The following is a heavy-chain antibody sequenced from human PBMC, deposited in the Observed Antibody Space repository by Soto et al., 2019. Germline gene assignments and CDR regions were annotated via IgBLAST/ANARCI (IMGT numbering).Heavy chain of an antibody. CDR3: ARVGEYSYGYYYYGMDV. J-gene: IGHJ6*02. CDR1: GGSISSYY. Sequence: PSETLSLTCTVSGGSISSYYWSWIRQPPGKGLEWIGYIYYSGSTNYNPSLKSRVTISVDTSKNQFSLKLSSVTAADTAVYYCARVGEYSYGYYYYGMDVWGQGTTVTVSS. D-gene: IGHD5-18*01. CDR2: IYYSGST. V-gene: IGHV4-59*01.